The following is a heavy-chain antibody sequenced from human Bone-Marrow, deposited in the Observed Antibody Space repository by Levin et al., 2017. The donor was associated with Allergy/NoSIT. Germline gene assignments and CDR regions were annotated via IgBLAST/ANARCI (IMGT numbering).Heavy chain of an antibody. CDR3: AKGLLTVVRVLDY. J-gene: IGHJ4*02. CDR2: ISGSGVTT. CDR1: GFTFSSYA. Sequence: GGSLRLSCAASGFTFSSYAMNWVRQAPGKGLEWVSAISGSGVTTYYADSVKGRFTISRDNSKNTLYLQMNSLRAEDTAVYYCAKGLLTVVRVLDYWGQGTLVTVSS. D-gene: IGHD4-23*01. V-gene: IGHV3-23*01.